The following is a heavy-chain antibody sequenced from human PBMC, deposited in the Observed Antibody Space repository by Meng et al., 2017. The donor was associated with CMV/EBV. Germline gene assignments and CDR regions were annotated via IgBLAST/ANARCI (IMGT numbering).Heavy chain of an antibody. V-gene: IGHV1-18*01. CDR1: GYTFTSYG. Sequence: ASVKVSCKASGYTFTSYGISWVRQAPGQGLEWMGWISAYNGNTNYAQKLQGRVTMTTDTSTSTAYMELRSLRSDDTAVYYCARSTKYSSSWFFDSWGQGTLVTVSS. CDR3: ARSTKYSSSWFFDS. CDR2: ISAYNGNT. D-gene: IGHD6-13*01. J-gene: IGHJ4*02.